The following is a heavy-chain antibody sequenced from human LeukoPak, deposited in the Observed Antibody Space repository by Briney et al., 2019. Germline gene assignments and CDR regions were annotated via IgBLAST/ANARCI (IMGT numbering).Heavy chain of an antibody. D-gene: IGHD3-22*01. V-gene: IGHV4-34*01. Sequence: PSETLSLTCAVYGGSFSGYYWSWIRQPPGKGLEWIGEINHSGSTNYNPSLKSRVTMSVDTSKNQFSLKLSSVTAADTAVYYCARESSGYFPDAFDIWGQGTMVTVSS. CDR3: ARESSGYFPDAFDI. J-gene: IGHJ3*02. CDR1: GGSFSGYY. CDR2: INHSGST.